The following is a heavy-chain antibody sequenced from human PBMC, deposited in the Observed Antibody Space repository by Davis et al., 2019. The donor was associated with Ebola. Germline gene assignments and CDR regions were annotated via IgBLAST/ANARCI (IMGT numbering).Heavy chain of an antibody. Sequence: SCKGSGYSFTSYWIAWVRQMPGKGLEWMGIIYPSDSDTRYSPSFQGQVTISADKSISTAYLQWSSLKASDTAMYYCARRLGYCSGGSCRLYYFDYWGQGTLVTVSS. V-gene: IGHV5-51*01. J-gene: IGHJ4*02. CDR3: ARRLGYCSGGSCRLYYFDY. D-gene: IGHD2-15*01. CDR1: GYSFTSYW. CDR2: IYPSDSDT.